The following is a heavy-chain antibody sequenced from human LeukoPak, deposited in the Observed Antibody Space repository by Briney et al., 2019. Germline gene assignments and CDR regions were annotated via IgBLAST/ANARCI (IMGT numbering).Heavy chain of an antibody. J-gene: IGHJ4*02. CDR2: ISWEGDTT. CDR1: GFTFDDYA. V-gene: IGHV3-43*01. CDR3: TRDTDYGSATNYFDY. D-gene: IGHD3-10*01. Sequence: GGSLRLSCAASGFTFDDYAMHWVRQAPGKGLEWVSLISWEGDTTYYADSVRGRFTTSRDNSKNSLYLQMNSLRTDDTAFYYCTRDTDYGSATNYFDYWGQGTLVSVSS.